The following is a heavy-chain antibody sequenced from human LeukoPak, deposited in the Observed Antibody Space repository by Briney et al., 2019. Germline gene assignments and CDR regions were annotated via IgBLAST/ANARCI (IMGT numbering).Heavy chain of an antibody. CDR3: AKGSVVVAALDY. J-gene: IGHJ4*02. Sequence: GGSLRLSCAASGFTFSSYGMHWVRQAPGKGLEWVAVISYDGSNKYYADSVKGRFTIPRDNSKNTLYLQMNSLRAEDTAVYYCAKGSVVVAALDYWGQGTLVTVSS. CDR1: GFTFSSYG. D-gene: IGHD2-15*01. CDR2: ISYDGSNK. V-gene: IGHV3-30*18.